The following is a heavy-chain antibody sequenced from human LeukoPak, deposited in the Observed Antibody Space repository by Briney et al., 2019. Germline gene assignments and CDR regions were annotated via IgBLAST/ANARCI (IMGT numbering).Heavy chain of an antibody. CDR3: ARVAMVRGVITYYYYYMDV. Sequence: ASVEVSCKASGYTFTSYGISWVRQAPGQGLEWMGWISAYNGNTNYAQKLQGRVTMTTDTSTSTAYMELRSLRSDDTAVYYCARVAMVRGVITYYYYYMDVWGKGTTVTVSS. D-gene: IGHD3-10*01. J-gene: IGHJ6*03. V-gene: IGHV1-18*01. CDR2: ISAYNGNT. CDR1: GYTFTSYG.